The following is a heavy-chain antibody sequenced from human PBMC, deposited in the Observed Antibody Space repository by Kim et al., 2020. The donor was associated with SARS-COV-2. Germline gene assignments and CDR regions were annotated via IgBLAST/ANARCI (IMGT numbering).Heavy chain of an antibody. V-gene: IGHV1-46*01. Sequence: TRYARKFQGRVTMTRDTSTSPVYMYLSSLTSEDTAVYYCASEPPSSGGFDYWGQGTLVTVSS. CDR2: T. D-gene: IGHD6-19*01. J-gene: IGHJ4*02. CDR3: ASEPPSSGGFDY.